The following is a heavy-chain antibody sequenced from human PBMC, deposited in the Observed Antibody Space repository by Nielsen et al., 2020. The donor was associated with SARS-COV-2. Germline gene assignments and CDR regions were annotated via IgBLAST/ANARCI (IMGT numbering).Heavy chain of an antibody. CDR1: GGSISSGSHY. D-gene: IGHD5-24*01. Sequence: SETLSLTCIVSGGSISSGSHYWSWIRQPPGKGLEWIGYIFYRGNTNYKPSPKSRVTISVDTSKNQFSLKVNSVTAADTAVYYCVRIDMATISVDYWGRGTLVTVSS. CDR3: VRIDMATISVDY. CDR2: IFYRGNT. V-gene: IGHV4-61*01. J-gene: IGHJ4*02.